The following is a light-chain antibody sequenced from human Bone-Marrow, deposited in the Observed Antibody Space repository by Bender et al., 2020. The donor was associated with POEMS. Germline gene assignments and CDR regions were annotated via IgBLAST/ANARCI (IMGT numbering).Light chain of an antibody. Sequence: SYEVTQPPSVSVSPGQTASISCSGHSLVTKYTCWYQKKPGQSPVLVIYQDTKRPSGIPERFSGANSGDTATLTISEAQAVDEADYYCQAWDSDASRVVFGGGTKLTVL. J-gene: IGLJ3*02. CDR1: SLVTKY. V-gene: IGLV3-1*01. CDR2: QDT. CDR3: QAWDSDASRVV.